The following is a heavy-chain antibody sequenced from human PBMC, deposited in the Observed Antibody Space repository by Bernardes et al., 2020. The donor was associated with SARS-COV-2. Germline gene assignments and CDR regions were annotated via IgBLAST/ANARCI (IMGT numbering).Heavy chain of an antibody. Sequence: GGSLRLSCAASGFTFSNYAMSWVRQAPGKGLEWVSDISGPGRTYYADSVRGRFTISRDNSKNTLYLEMNSLRAEDTALYYCAKDFRAVGATGGWCFDYWGQGTRVTVSS. CDR2: ISGPGRT. CDR3: AKDFRAVGATGGWCFDY. CDR1: GFTFSNYA. V-gene: IGHV3-23*01. D-gene: IGHD1-26*01. J-gene: IGHJ4*02.